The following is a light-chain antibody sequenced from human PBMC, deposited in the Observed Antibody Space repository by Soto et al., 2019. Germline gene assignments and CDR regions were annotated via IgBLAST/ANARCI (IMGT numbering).Light chain of an antibody. CDR3: ISYTDRQSYL. CDR1: SSDSGSDNH. J-gene: IGLJ1*01. CDR2: AVR. Sequence: QSVLTQPASVSGSPGQSITISCSGTSSDSGSDNHVAWYQQFPGKSPKLMIYAVRERPSGVSDRFSGSKSGITASLNIHGTKTEDEPDYYCISYTDRQSYLFGTGTKVTVL. V-gene: IGLV2-14*03.